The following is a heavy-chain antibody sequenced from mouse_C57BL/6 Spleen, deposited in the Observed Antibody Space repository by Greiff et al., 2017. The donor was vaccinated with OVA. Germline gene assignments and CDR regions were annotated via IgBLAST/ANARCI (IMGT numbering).Heavy chain of an antibody. D-gene: IGHD1-1*01. CDR3: ARVGGSSYEDAMDY. J-gene: IGHJ4*01. V-gene: IGHV1-55*01. CDR1: GYTFTSYW. Sequence: QVQLKQPGAELVKPGASVKMSCKASGYTFTSYWITWVKQRPGQGLEWIGDIYPGSGSTNYNEKFKSKATLTVDTSSSTAYMQLSSLTSEDSAVYYCARVGGSSYEDAMDYWGQGTSVTVSS. CDR2: IYPGSGST.